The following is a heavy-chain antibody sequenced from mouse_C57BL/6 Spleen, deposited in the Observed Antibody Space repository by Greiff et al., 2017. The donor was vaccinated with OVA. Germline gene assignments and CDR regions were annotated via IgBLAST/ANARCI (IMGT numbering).Heavy chain of an antibody. J-gene: IGHJ2*01. CDR1: GYTFTSYW. CDR2: IDPSDSET. D-gene: IGHD2-4*01. Sequence: QVQLQQPGAELVRPGSSVKLSCKASGYTFTSYWMHWVKQRPIQGLEWIGNIDPSDSETHYNQKFKDKATLTVDKSSSTAYMQLSSLTSEDSAVYYCATAYDYDVYYFDYWGQGTTLTVSS. CDR3: ATAYDYDVYYFDY. V-gene: IGHV1-52*01.